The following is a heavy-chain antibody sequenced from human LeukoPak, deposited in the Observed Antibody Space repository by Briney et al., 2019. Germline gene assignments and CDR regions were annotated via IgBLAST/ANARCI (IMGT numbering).Heavy chain of an antibody. J-gene: IGHJ5*02. Sequence: PGRSLRLSCAASGFPFSSYGMHWVRQAPGKGLEWVALVSYDGTIQYYADSVKGRFTISRDNSKDTLYLQMNSLRVEDTAVYYCAKDRNYYAPSGWFDPWGQGTLVTVSS. CDR3: AKDRNYYAPSGWFDP. CDR2: VSYDGTIQ. V-gene: IGHV3-30*18. D-gene: IGHD3-10*01. CDR1: GFPFSSYG.